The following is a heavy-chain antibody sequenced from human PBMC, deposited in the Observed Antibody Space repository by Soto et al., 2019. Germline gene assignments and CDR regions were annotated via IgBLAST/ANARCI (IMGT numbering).Heavy chain of an antibody. CDR1: GGTFSSYA. Sequence: ASVKVSCKASGGTFSSYAISWVRQAPGQGLEWMGGIIPIFGTANYAQKFQGRVTMTRDTSTSTVYMELSSLRSEDTAVYYCARDGRSSGSWPLLWGQGTLVTVSS. D-gene: IGHD3-22*01. J-gene: IGHJ4*02. CDR2: IIPIFGTA. V-gene: IGHV1-69*05. CDR3: ARDGRSSGSWPLL.